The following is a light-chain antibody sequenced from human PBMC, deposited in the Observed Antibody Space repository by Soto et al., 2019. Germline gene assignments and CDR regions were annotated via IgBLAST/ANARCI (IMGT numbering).Light chain of an antibody. Sequence: QSVLTQPASVSGSPGQSITISCTGTSSGVGGYNYVSWYQQHPGKAPKLMIYDVSNRPSGVSNRFSGSKSGNTASLTISGLQAEDDADYYCSSYTSSSTPHYVFGTGTKVTVL. V-gene: IGLV2-14*01. CDR1: SSGVGGYNY. CDR3: SSYTSSSTPHYV. J-gene: IGLJ1*01. CDR2: DVS.